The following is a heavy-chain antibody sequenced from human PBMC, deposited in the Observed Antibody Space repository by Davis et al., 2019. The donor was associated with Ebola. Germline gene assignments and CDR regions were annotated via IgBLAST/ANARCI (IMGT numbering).Heavy chain of an antibody. D-gene: IGHD6-13*01. V-gene: IGHV1-69*04. Sequence: SVKVSCKASGGTFSSYAISWVRQAPGQGLEWMGRIIPILGIANYAQKFQERVTITRDMSTSTAYMELSSLRSEDTAVYYCAAVPLYSSSWYGYYGMDVWGQGTTVTVSS. J-gene: IGHJ6*02. CDR1: GGTFSSYA. CDR2: IIPILGIA. CDR3: AAVPLYSSSWYGYYGMDV.